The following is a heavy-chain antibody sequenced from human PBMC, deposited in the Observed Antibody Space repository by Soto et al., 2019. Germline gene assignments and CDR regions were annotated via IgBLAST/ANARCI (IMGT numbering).Heavy chain of an antibody. J-gene: IGHJ4*02. Sequence: GQYVQISCKASGGKFTNNWSGWVRQKTGKGLEGMGMIYPSDSDTRYSPSFQGQVTISVDKSISTAYLQWSSLRASDTAIYYCARRSYDSRGYPFFDYWGQGTPVTVS. CDR1: GGKFTNNW. CDR2: IYPSDSDT. D-gene: IGHD3-22*01. CDR3: ARRSYDSRGYPFFDY. V-gene: IGHV5-51*01.